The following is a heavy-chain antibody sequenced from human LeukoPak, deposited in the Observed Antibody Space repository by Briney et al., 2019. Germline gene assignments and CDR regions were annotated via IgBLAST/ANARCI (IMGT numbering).Heavy chain of an antibody. V-gene: IGHV3-30*02. D-gene: IGHD6-19*01. J-gene: IGHJ2*01. CDR1: GFTFSSYG. CDR3: ARDTASWLVSEYFDL. Sequence: GSLRLSCAASGFTFSSYGMHWVRQAPGKGLEWVAFIRYDGSNKYYAGSVKGRFTISRDNAKNSLHLQMSSLRAEDTAVYYCARDTASWLVSEYFDLWGRGTLVTVSS. CDR2: IRYDGSNK.